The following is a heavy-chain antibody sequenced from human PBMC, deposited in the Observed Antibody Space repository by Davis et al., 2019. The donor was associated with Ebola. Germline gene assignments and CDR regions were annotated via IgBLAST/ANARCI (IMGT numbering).Heavy chain of an antibody. CDR1: GGSFSGYY. CDR3: ARGRGYSSSGGKFDP. J-gene: IGHJ5*02. Sequence: MPSETLSLTCAVYGGSFSGYYWSWIRQPPGKGLEWIGEINHSGSTNYNPSLKSRVTISVDTSKNQFSLKLSPVTAADTAVYYCARGRGYSSSGGKFDPWGQGTLVTVSS. V-gene: IGHV4-34*01. D-gene: IGHD6-6*01. CDR2: INHSGST.